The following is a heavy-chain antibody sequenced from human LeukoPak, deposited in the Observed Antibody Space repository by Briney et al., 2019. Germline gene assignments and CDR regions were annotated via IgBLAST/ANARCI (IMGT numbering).Heavy chain of an antibody. V-gene: IGHV3-30*02. D-gene: IGHD5-24*01. CDR2: IRYDGSNK. J-gene: IGHJ4*02. CDR3: AKDRGRWLQLFSIR. Sequence: QTGGSLRLSCAASGFTFSSYAMSWVRQAPGKGLEWVAFIRYDGSNKYYADSVKGRFTISRDNSKNTLYLQMNSLRAEDTAVYYCAKDRGRWLQLFSIRWGQGTLVTVSS. CDR1: GFTFSSYA.